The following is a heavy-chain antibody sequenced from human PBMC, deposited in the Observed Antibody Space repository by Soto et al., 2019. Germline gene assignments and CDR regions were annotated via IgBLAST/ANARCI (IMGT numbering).Heavy chain of an antibody. J-gene: IGHJ3*02. CDR1: GFTFSSYE. CDR2: ISSSGSII. D-gene: IGHD2-15*01. CDR3: ARGRDIVVVVAVILNDAFDI. V-gene: IGHV3-48*03. Sequence: EVQLVESGGGLVQPGGSLRVSCAASGFTFSSYEMNWVRQAPGKGLEWVSYISSSGSIIYYADSVKGRFTISRDNAKNSLYLQMNSLRAEDTAVYYCARGRDIVVVVAVILNDAFDIWGQGTMVTVSS.